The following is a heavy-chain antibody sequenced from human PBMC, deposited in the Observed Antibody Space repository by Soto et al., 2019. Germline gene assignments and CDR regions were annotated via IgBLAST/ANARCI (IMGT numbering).Heavy chain of an antibody. V-gene: IGHV4-4*02. D-gene: IGHD3-22*01. CDR3: ARTNTPASYYDSSGYYYDY. CDR2: IYHSGST. J-gene: IGHJ4*02. CDR1: GGSISSSNW. Sequence: QVQLQESGPGLVKPSGTLSLTCAVSGGSISSSNWWSWVRQPPGKGLEWIGEIYHSGSTNYNPSLKSRVTISVDKSKNQFSLKLSSVTAADTAVYYCARTNTPASYYDSSGYYYDYWGQGTLVTVSS.